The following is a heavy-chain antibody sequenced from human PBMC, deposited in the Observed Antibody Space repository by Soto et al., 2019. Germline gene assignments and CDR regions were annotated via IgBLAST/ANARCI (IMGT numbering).Heavy chain of an antibody. CDR2: IFSSGTT. CDR1: GDSISSGNKY. V-gene: IGHV4-30-4*01. J-gene: IGHJ6*01. CDR3: XXXXXXFDY. Sequence: QVQLRESGPGLVMPSQTLSLTCTVSGDSISSGNKYWSWIRQPPGKGLEWIGYIFSSGTTYYNPXXXXXXTMSXXAXXXXXXLXXXSXXXXXXXXXXXXXXXXXFDY.